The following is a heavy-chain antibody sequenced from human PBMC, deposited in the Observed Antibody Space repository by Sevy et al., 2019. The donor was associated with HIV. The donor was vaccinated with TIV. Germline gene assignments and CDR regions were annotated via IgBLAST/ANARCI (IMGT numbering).Heavy chain of an antibody. D-gene: IGHD5-18*01. CDR2: ISGTGDHT. J-gene: IGHJ4*02. CDR1: GFTFSSFA. Sequence: GGSLRLSCAASGFTFSSFAMGWVRQAPGKGLDWISVISGTGDHTYYADSVKGRFTISRDNSKNTLFLQMNSLRAEDTGIFYWAKKMGGGSGMAFLVDYWGQGTLVTVSS. CDR3: AKKMGGGSGMAFLVDY. V-gene: IGHV3-23*01.